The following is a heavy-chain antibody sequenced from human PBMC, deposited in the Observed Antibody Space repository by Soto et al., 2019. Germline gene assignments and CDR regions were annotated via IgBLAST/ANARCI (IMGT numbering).Heavy chain of an antibody. D-gene: IGHD2-2*01. CDR3: ARDPRAIVVVPAAIRTDQHNRLAP. CDR1: GYTFTSYA. V-gene: IGHV1-3*01. CDR2: INAGNGNT. J-gene: IGHJ5*02. Sequence: ASVKVSCKASGYTFTSYAMHWVRQAPGQRLEWMGWINAGNGNTKYSQKFQGRVTITRDTSASTAYMELSSLRSEDTAVYYCARDPRAIVVVPAAIRTDQHNRLAPWGQGTLVTVSS.